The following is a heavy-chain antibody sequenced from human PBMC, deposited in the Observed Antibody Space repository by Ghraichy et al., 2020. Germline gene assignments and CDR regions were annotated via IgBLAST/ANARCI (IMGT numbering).Heavy chain of an antibody. CDR3: ARAPLGYCSGGSCYYYYGMDV. J-gene: IGHJ6*02. V-gene: IGHV3-33*01. D-gene: IGHD2-15*01. CDR2: IWYDGSNK. CDR1: GFTFSSYG. Sequence: GSLRLSCAASGFTFSSYGMHWVRQAPGKGLKWVAVIWYDGSNKYYADSVKGRFTISRDNSKNTLYLQMNSLRAEDTAVYYCARAPLGYCSGGSCYYYYGMDVWGQGTTVTVSS.